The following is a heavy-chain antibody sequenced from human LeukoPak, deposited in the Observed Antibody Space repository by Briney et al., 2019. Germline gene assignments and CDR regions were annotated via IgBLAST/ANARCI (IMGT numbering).Heavy chain of an antibody. CDR2: IYHSGST. CDR1: GGSISSGGYS. CDR3: ARGGVWGSYRSLFDY. D-gene: IGHD3-16*02. J-gene: IGHJ4*02. V-gene: IGHV4-30-2*01. Sequence: SETLSLTCAVSGGSISSGGYSWSWIRQPPGKGLEWIGYIYHSGSTYYNPSLKSRVTISVDRPKNQFSLKLSSVTAADTAVYYCARGGVWGSYRSLFDYWGQGTLVTVSS.